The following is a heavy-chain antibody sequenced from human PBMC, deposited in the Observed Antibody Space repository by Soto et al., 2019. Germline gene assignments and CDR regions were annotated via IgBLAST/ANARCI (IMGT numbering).Heavy chain of an antibody. CDR2: IYYDGST. CDR1: GDSIRSINNY. D-gene: IGHD4-4*01. V-gene: IGHV4-39*01. CDR3: ATVVIPGTRHTDFDY. Sequence: PSETLSLTCTVSGDSIRSINNYWDWIRQPPGMGLEWIGTIYYDGSTFYNPSLKSRVAMSIDTSKNQFSLNLTSVTATDTAVYYCATVVIPGTRHTDFDYRGQGVSVTVSS. J-gene: IGHJ4*02.